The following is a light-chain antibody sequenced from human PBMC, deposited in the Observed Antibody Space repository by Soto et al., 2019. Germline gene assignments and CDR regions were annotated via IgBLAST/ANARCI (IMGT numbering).Light chain of an antibody. V-gene: IGLV2-14*01. CDR1: SGDIGSYNR. Sequence: QSVLTQPASVSGSPGQSITISCTGTSGDIGSYNRVSWYQQHPGKAPKLIIYEVTDRPSGVSNRFSGSKSGNTASLTISGLQAEDEAEYYCSSYRSSTTPYVFGTGTKLTVL. CDR2: EVT. CDR3: SSYRSSTTPYV. J-gene: IGLJ1*01.